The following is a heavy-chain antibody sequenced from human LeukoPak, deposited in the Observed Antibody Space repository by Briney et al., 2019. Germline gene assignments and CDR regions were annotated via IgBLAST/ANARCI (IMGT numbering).Heavy chain of an antibody. CDR1: GFTFSSYG. CDR3: ARGHTTGIQLWSPDAFDI. J-gene: IGHJ3*02. Sequence: GRSLRLSCAASGFTFSSYGMHWVRQAPGKGLEWVAVIWYDGSNKYYADSVKGRFTISRDNSKNTLYLQMNSLRAEDTAVYYCARGHTTGIQLWSPDAFDIWGQGTMVTVSS. CDR2: IWYDGSNK. D-gene: IGHD5-18*01. V-gene: IGHV3-33*01.